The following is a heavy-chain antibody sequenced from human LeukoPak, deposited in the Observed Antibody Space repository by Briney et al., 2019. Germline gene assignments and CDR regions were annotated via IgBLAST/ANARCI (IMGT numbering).Heavy chain of an antibody. J-gene: IGHJ6*03. CDR1: GGSISSGGYY. CDR2: IYYSGST. CDR3: ASAGPLVTPRFAYYYMDV. D-gene: IGHD3-9*01. Sequence: PSETLSLTCTVSGGSISSGGYYWSWLRQHPGKGLEWIGYIYYSGSTYYNPSLKSRVTISVDTSKNQFSLKLSSVTAADTAVYYCASAGPLVTPRFAYYYMDVWGKGTTVTVSS. V-gene: IGHV4-31*03.